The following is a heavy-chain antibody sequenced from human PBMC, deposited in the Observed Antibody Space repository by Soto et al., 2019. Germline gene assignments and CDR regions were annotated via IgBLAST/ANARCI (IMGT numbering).Heavy chain of an antibody. CDR2: IYYSGST. CDR1: GGSISSSSYY. CDR3: ARQGVTTVVTPVIGWFDP. V-gene: IGHV4-39*01. Sequence: SETLSLTCTVSGGSISSSSYYWGWIRQPPGKGLEWIGSIYYSGSTYYNPSLKSRVTISVDTSKNQFSLKLSSVTAADTAVYYCARQGVTTVVTPVIGWFDPWGQGTLVTAPQ. J-gene: IGHJ5*02. D-gene: IGHD4-17*01.